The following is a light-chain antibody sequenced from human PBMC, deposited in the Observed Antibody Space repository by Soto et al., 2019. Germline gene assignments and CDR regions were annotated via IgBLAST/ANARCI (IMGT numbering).Light chain of an antibody. CDR1: QSVNRQ. J-gene: IGKJ1*01. CDR2: DTS. V-gene: IGKV3-15*01. Sequence: MSLSPSSLSASVNDRVTXXCRASQSVNRQVVWYQHKPGQAPRLLIYDTSARAAGIPARFSGSGSATEFTLTISSLQSEDFALYYCQHTLKWPPTVGQGTKVDIK. CDR3: QHTLKWPPT.